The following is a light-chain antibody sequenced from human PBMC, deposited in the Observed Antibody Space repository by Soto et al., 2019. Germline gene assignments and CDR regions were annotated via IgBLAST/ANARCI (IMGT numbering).Light chain of an antibody. CDR1: SSNIGADSA. CDR3: QSLDSDSWV. J-gene: IGLJ3*02. CDR2: DDD. V-gene: IGLV1-40*01. Sequence: QSVLTQPPSVSGAPGQSVTISCTGSSSNIGADSAVHWYQQLPLTAPKLLIYDDDNRPSGVPARFSASKSGTSASLVITGLQAEDEGDYYCQSLDSDSWVFGGGTKLTVL.